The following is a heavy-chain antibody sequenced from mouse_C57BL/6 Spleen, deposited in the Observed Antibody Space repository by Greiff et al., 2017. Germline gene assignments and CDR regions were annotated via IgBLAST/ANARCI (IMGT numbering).Heavy chain of an antibody. V-gene: IGHV10-1*01. CDR3: VRHGSPYYAMDY. Sequence: DVMLVESGGGLVQPKGSLKLSCAASGFSFNTYAMNWVRQAPGKGLEWVARIRSKSNNYATYYADSVKDRFTISRDDSESMLYLQMNNLKTEDTAMYYCVRHGSPYYAMDYWGQGTSVTVSS. CDR2: IRSKSNNYAT. J-gene: IGHJ4*01. CDR1: GFSFNTYA.